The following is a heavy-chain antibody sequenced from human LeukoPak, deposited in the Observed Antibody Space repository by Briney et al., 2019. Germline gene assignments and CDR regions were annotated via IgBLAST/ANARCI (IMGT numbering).Heavy chain of an antibody. D-gene: IGHD3-10*01. J-gene: IGHJ6*03. V-gene: IGHV3-53*01. Sequence: GGSLRLSCAASGFIASGGYMSWVPQSPGKGLEWGSIFYSGGRTYYADSVEGRFIISRDDSRNTVYLQMSTLRPEDTAVYYCTRGLGSGTYTDYYMDVWGKGTTVIVSS. CDR3: TRGLGSGTYTDYYMDV. CDR2: FYSGGRT. CDR1: GFIASGGY.